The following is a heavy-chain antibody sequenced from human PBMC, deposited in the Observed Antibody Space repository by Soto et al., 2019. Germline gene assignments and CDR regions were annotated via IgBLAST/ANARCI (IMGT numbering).Heavy chain of an antibody. CDR3: ARHISRVPDILTGYYPNWFDP. J-gene: IGHJ5*02. V-gene: IGHV4-39*01. Sequence: TDAATIMKSHHWGSTRQTTGQGLEWIGSISYSGSTYYNPSLKSPVTISIDTSNNQSSLTLSSVTAADTAVYDCARHISRVPDILTGYYPNWFDPWGQGTLVIVS. CDR2: ISYSGST. D-gene: IGHD3-9*01. CDR1: DAATIMKSHH.